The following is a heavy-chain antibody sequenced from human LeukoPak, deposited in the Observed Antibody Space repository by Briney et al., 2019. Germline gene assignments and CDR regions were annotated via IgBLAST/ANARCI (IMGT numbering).Heavy chain of an antibody. CDR1: GDSISMHY. CDR2: IDHTGST. V-gene: IGHV4-59*11. CDR3: ARGRVSSSSWSSTYYYYFYMDV. J-gene: IGHJ6*03. D-gene: IGHD6-13*01. Sequence: PSETLSLTCSVSGDSISMHYWSWIQQPPGKGLEWIGYIDHTGSTNYNPSLNSRVTISRDTSKNHFSLELSSVTAADTAVYFCARGRVSSSSWSSTYYYYFYMDVWGKGTTVTVSS.